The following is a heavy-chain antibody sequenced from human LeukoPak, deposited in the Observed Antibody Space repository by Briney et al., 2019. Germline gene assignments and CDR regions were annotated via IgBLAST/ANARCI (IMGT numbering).Heavy chain of an antibody. D-gene: IGHD5-18*01. CDR3: ARSDTAMAYYFDY. CDR1: GGSISSGGYS. CDR2: IYHSGST. Sequence: KSSQTLSLTCAVSGGSISSGGYSWSWIRQPPGKGLEWIGYIYHSGSTYYNPSLKSRVTISVDRSKNQFSLKLSSVTAADTAVYYCARSDTAMAYYFDYWGQGTLVTVSS. J-gene: IGHJ4*02. V-gene: IGHV4-30-2*01.